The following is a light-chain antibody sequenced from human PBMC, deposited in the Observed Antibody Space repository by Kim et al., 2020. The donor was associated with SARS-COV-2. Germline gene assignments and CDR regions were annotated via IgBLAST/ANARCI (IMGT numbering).Light chain of an antibody. CDR2: EVN. J-gene: IGLJ3*02. Sequence: QSALTQPPSASGSPGQSVTISCTGTSSDVGGYDYVSWYQQHPGKAPKLMIYEVNKRPSGVPDRFSGSKSGNTASLTVSGLQAEDEADYYCNSYAGIEYLRGLGGGTQLSVL. CDR3: NSYAGIEYLRG. V-gene: IGLV2-8*01. CDR1: SSDVGGYDY.